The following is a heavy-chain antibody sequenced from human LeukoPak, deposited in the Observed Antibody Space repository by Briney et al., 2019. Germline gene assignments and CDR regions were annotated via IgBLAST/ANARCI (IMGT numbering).Heavy chain of an antibody. Sequence: ASVKVSCKASGYTFTSYGISWVRQAPGQGLEWMGWISAYNGNTNYAQKLQGRVTMTTDTSTSTAYMELRSLRSDDTAVYYCARSNYDILTGYPRLDYWGQGTLVTVSS. V-gene: IGHV1-18*04. J-gene: IGHJ4*02. D-gene: IGHD3-9*01. CDR3: ARSNYDILTGYPRLDY. CDR2: ISAYNGNT. CDR1: GYTFTSYG.